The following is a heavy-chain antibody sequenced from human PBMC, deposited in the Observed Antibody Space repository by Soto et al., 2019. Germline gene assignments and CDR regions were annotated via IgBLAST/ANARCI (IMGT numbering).Heavy chain of an antibody. D-gene: IGHD4-17*01. Sequence: GGSLRLSCAASGFTFSSYAMSWVRQAPGKGLEWVSAIRGSGGNTYYADSVKGRFTISRDNSKNTLYLQMNSLRAEDTAVYYCAKFPDYGGNSGFSWFDPWGLGTLVTVSS. CDR1: GFTFSSYA. CDR2: IRGSGGNT. CDR3: AKFPDYGGNSGFSWFDP. V-gene: IGHV3-23*01. J-gene: IGHJ5*02.